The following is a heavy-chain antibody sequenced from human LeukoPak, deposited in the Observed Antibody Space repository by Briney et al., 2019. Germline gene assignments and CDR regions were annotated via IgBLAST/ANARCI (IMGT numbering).Heavy chain of an antibody. J-gene: IGHJ4*02. D-gene: IGHD3-10*02. CDR2: ISSSGSTI. V-gene: IGHV3-48*03. CDR1: GFTFSSYE. CDR3: ARNVYNFDY. Sequence: PGGSLRLSCAASGFTFSSYEMYWVRQAPGKGLEWVSYISSSGSTIYYADSVQGRFTISRDNAQNSLYLQMSSLRAEDTAVYYCARNVYNFDYWGQGTLVTVSS.